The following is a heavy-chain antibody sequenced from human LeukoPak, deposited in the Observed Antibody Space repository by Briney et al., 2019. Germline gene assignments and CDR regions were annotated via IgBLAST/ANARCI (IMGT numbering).Heavy chain of an antibody. Sequence: PSQTLSLTCTVSGGSISSGDYYWSWIRQPPGKGLEWIGYIYYSGSTNYNPSLKSRVTISVDTSKNQFSLKLSSVTAADTAVYYCARALHCSSTSCYWFDPWGQGTLVTVSS. D-gene: IGHD2-2*01. CDR1: GGSISSGDYY. V-gene: IGHV4-30-4*01. CDR3: ARALHCSSTSCYWFDP. J-gene: IGHJ5*02. CDR2: IYYSGST.